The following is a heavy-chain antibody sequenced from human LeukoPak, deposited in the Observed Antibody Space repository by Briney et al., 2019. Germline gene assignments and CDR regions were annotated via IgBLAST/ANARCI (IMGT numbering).Heavy chain of an antibody. V-gene: IGHV3-21*04. D-gene: IGHD3-16*01. CDR1: GFTFSSYS. Sequence: PGGSLRLSCAASGFTFSSYSMNWVRQAPGKGLEWVSSISSSSSHIYYADSVKGRFTISRDNAKNSLYLQMNSLKAEDTAVYYCTVPQSGGNWFDPWGPGTQVTVSS. CDR3: TVPQSGGNWFDP. CDR2: ISSSSSHI. J-gene: IGHJ5*02.